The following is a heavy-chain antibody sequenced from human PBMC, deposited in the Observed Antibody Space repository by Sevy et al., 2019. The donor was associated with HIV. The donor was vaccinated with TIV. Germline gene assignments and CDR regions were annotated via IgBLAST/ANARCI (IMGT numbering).Heavy chain of an antibody. Sequence: GGSLRLSCGASGFTFNTYNFNWVRQAPGKGLECVSSISSTSTYIYYADSVRGRFTISRDNAKNSLYLQMNNLRAEDTAIYYCARDGGATDYGIDVWGLGTTVTVSS. CDR2: ISSTSTYI. CDR1: GFTFNTYN. CDR3: ARDGGATDYGIDV. V-gene: IGHV3-21*01. J-gene: IGHJ6*02. D-gene: IGHD1-26*01.